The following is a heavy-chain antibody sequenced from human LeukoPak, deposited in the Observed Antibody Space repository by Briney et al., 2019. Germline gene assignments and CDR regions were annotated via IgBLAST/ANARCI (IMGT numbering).Heavy chain of an antibody. Sequence: PSQTLPLTCTVSDSSLRSNIHYGVCLPDPPGGGGVGWGYIYYRERTYYNPSLKSRVTISVDTSKNQFSLKLSSVTAADTAVYYCARDHGLVVDYGSNWVGPFDTWGQGTMVTVSS. CDR1: DSSLRSNIHY. J-gene: IGHJ3*02. D-gene: IGHD4-23*01. CDR2: IYYRERT. V-gene: IGHV4-39*07. CDR3: ARDHGLVVDYGSNWVGPFDT.